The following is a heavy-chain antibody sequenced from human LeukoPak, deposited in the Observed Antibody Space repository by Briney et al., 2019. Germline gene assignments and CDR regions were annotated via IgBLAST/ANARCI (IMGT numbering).Heavy chain of an antibody. CDR1: GGSLSSGGYY. D-gene: IGHD2-15*01. J-gene: IGHJ5*02. Sequence: SETLSLTCNVSGGSLSSGGYYWSWIRRHPGKGLEWIGYISYSGSTNYNPSLKSRFTISVDTSKSQFSLEMSSVTAADTAVYYCARGDLAYCSGGSCPAWFDPWGQGTLVTVSS. V-gene: IGHV4-31*03. CDR2: ISYSGST. CDR3: ARGDLAYCSGGSCPAWFDP.